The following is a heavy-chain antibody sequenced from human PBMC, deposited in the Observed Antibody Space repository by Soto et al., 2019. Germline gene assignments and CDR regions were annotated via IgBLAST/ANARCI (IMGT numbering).Heavy chain of an antibody. J-gene: IGHJ5*02. CDR1: GYSFTSYA. D-gene: IGHD6-13*01. Sequence: ASVKVSCKASGYSFTSYAIHWVRQAPGQRLEWMGWINAGNGNTKYSQKFQGRVTITRDTSASTAYMELSSLRSEDTAVYYCARYSSTANWFDPWGQGTLVTVSS. CDR2: INAGNGNT. CDR3: ARYSSTANWFDP. V-gene: IGHV1-3*01.